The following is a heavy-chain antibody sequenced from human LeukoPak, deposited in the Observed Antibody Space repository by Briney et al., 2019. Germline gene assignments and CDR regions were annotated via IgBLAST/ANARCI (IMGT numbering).Heavy chain of an antibody. Sequence: GGSLGLSCAASGFTFSSYNMNWVRQAPGKGLEWVSSITSGSSYIYYADSVKGRFTISRDNAKNTVFLQMSSLRAEDTALYYCARKSASGNYPLDYWGQGTLVTVSS. D-gene: IGHD3-10*01. CDR3: ARKSASGNYPLDY. V-gene: IGHV3-21*04. J-gene: IGHJ4*02. CDR1: GFTFSSYN. CDR2: ITSGSSYI.